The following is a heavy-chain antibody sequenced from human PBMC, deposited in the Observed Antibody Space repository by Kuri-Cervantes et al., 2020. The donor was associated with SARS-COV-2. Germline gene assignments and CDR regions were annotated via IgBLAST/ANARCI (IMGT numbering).Heavy chain of an antibody. CDR3: ARDYGLDP. V-gene: IGHV4-34*01. D-gene: IGHD3-16*01. Sequence: ESLKISCAASGFTVSSNYMSWVRQPPGKGLEWIGEINHSGSTNYNPSLKSRVTISVDTSKNQFSLKLSSVTAADTAVYYCARDYGLDPWGQGTLVTVSS. CDR1: GFTVSSNY. CDR2: INHSGST. J-gene: IGHJ5*02.